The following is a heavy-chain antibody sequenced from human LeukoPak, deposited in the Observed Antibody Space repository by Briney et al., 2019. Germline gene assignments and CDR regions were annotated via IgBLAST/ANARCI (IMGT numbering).Heavy chain of an antibody. D-gene: IGHD3-22*01. V-gene: IGHV3-66*01. J-gene: IGHJ4*02. CDR1: GFTVSSNY. CDR2: IYSGGST. CDR3: ARDPSYYYDSGGYKPQDY. Sequence: GGSLRLSCAASGFTVSSNYMSWVRQAPGKGLEWVSVIYSGGSTYYADSVKGRFTISRDNSKNTLYLQMNSLRAEDTAVYYCARDPSYYYDSGGYKPQDYWGQGTLVTVSS.